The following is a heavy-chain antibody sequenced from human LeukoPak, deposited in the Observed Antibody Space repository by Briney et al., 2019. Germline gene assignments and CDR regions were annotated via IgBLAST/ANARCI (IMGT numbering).Heavy chain of an antibody. CDR1: GGTFSSYA. D-gene: IGHD1-14*01. CDR2: VIPIFGTA. Sequence: GASVKVSCKASGGTFSSYAISWVRQAPGQGLEWMGGVIPIFGTANYAQKFQGRVTITADESTSTAYMELSSLRSEDTAVYYCASVNQGAFDIWGQGTMVTVSS. V-gene: IGHV1-69*13. J-gene: IGHJ3*02. CDR3: ASVNQGAFDI.